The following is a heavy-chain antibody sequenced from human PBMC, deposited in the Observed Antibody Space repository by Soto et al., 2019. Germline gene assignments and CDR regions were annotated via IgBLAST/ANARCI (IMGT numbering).Heavy chain of an antibody. D-gene: IGHD1-26*01. V-gene: IGHV3-48*02. CDR3: ARDLAWAFDS. Sequence: EVQLVESGGGLVQTGGSPRLSCAASGFTFSTFSMNWVRQAPGKGLEWLSYIGGSGGSISYADSVKGRFTISRDNGKNTLYLQMSSLRDEDTAVYYCARDLAWAFDSWGQGALVTVSS. CDR1: GFTFSTFS. J-gene: IGHJ4*02. CDR2: IGGSGGSI.